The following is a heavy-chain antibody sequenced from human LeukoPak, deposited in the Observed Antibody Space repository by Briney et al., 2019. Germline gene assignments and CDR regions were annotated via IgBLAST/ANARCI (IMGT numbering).Heavy chain of an antibody. Sequence: SETLSLTCAVYGGSFSGYYWSWIRQPPGKGLEWIGEINHSGSTNYNPSLKSRVTISVDTSKNQFSLKLSSVTAADTAVYYCARTIAGRGYCSGGSCYSGYYYYMDVWGKGTTVTISS. J-gene: IGHJ6*03. CDR2: INHSGST. V-gene: IGHV4-34*01. D-gene: IGHD2-15*01. CDR1: GGSFSGYY. CDR3: ARTIAGRGYCSGGSCYSGYYYYMDV.